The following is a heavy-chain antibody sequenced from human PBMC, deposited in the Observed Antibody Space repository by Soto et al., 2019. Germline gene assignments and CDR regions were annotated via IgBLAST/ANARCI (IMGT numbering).Heavy chain of an antibody. CDR3: ARTPYDFWSGYYRGTHDAFDI. D-gene: IGHD3-3*01. Sequence: PSETLSLTCTVSGGSISSYYWSWIRQPPGKGLEWIGYIYYSGSTNYNPSLKSQVTISVDTSKNQFSLKPSSVTAADTAVYYCARTPYDFWSGYYRGTHDAFDIWGQGTMVTVSS. J-gene: IGHJ3*02. CDR2: IYYSGST. V-gene: IGHV4-59*01. CDR1: GGSISSYY.